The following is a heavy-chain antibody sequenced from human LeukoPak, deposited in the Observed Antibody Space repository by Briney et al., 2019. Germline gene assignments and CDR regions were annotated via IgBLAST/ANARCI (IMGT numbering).Heavy chain of an antibody. J-gene: IGHJ4*02. CDR2: ISPGSHTM. CDR3: ASAPRPYYYFDS. D-gene: IGHD2-21*01. V-gene: IGHV3-48*02. Sequence: GGSLRLSCAASGFTFSSSNMNWVRQAPGEGLEWASYISPGSHTMYYADSVKGRFTISRDNAKNSLYLQMNSLRDDDTAVYYCASAPRPYYYFDSWGQGTLVTVSS. CDR1: GFTFSSSN.